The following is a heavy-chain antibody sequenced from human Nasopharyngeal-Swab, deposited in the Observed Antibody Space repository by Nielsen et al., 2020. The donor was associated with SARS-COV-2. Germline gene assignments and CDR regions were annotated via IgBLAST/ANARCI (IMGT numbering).Heavy chain of an antibody. CDR1: GFTFDEYA. Sequence: GGSLRLSCAASGFTFDEYAMHGVRQAPGKGLEWISGISWNSGTIAYAGSVRGRFTTSRDDAKSSLTLQMDNLRPEDTAFYYCVKGSSSGSYPNWFDPWGQGVLVTVSS. D-gene: IGHD3-10*01. J-gene: IGHJ5*02. CDR2: ISWNSGTI. V-gene: IGHV3-9*01. CDR3: VKGSSSGSYPNWFDP.